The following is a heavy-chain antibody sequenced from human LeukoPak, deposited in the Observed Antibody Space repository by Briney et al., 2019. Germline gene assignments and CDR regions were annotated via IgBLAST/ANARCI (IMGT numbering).Heavy chain of an antibody. CDR1: GGSISSNF. CDR2: IHTSGST. V-gene: IGHV4-4*07. CDR3: ARGSQSLGYCSGGSCRAKIFDY. Sequence: PSETLSLTCTVSGGSISSNFWSWIRQPAGKGLEWIGRIHTSGSTNYNPSLKSRVTMSVDTSKNQFSLKLSSVTAADTAVYYCARGSQSLGYCSGGSCRAKIFDYWGQGTLVTVSS. J-gene: IGHJ4*02. D-gene: IGHD2-15*01.